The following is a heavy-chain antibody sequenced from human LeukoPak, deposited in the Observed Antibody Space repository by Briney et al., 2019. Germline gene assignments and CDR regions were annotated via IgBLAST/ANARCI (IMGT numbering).Heavy chain of an antibody. CDR3: ARRNEYCTNGVCYPGGWDY. V-gene: IGHV1-2*06. D-gene: IGHD2-8*01. CDR2: INPNSGGT. J-gene: IGHJ4*02. CDR1: GGTFSSYA. Sequence: ASVKVSCKASGGTFSSYAISWVRQATGQGLEWMGRINPNSGGTNYAQKFQGRVTMTRDTSISTAYMELSRLRSDDTAVYYCARRNEYCTNGVCYPGGWDYWGQGTLVTVSS.